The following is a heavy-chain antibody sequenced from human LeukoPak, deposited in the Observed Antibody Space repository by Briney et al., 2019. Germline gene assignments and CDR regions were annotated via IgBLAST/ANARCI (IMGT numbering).Heavy chain of an antibody. CDR2: IFYNGKT. CDR1: GASFRSGGQY. J-gene: IGHJ4*02. V-gene: IGHV4-61*08. CDR3: ARIFDI. Sequence: SETLSLTCTLSGASFRSGGQYSGWIRQTPGKGLEWIGDIFYNGKTNYNPSLKSRVTIALDTSRSQFSLRLSCVTAADTGVYYCARIFDIWGRGTLVTVSS.